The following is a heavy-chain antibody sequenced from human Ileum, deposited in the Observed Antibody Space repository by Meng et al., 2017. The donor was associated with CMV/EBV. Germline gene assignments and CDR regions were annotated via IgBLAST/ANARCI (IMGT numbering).Heavy chain of an antibody. V-gene: IGHV3-30*02. CDR1: GFSLSSYG. J-gene: IGHJ4*02. Sequence: GGSLRLSCAASGFSLSSYGMHWVRQAPGKGLEWVTYADSVKGRFTISRDISKNTLFLQMNSLRAEDTAVYYCAKDGVGGHFDYWGQGTLVTVSS. CDR3: AKDGVGGHFDY. D-gene: IGHD2-8*01.